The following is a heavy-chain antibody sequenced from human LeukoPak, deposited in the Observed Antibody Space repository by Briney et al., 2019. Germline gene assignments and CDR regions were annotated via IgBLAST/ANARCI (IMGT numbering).Heavy chain of an antibody. CDR3: ARTHDYGDYADY. V-gene: IGHV4-59*01. CDR1: GDSISSYY. J-gene: IGHJ4*02. Sequence: SETLSLTCTVSGDSISSYYWSWIRQPPGKGLEWVGYIFYSGSTNYNPPLKSRVTISVDTSKNQFSLKLSSVTAADTAVYYCARTHDYGDYADYWGQGILVTVSS. CDR2: IFYSGST. D-gene: IGHD4-17*01.